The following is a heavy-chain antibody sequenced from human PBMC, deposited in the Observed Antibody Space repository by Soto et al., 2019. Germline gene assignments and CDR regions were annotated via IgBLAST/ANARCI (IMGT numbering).Heavy chain of an antibody. CDR3: ARDMLATLVVESPHLFES. CDR1: GGIFSDYA. D-gene: IGHD2-21*01. CDR2: IVPKYGTA. Sequence: QVQLVQSGGEVRKPGTSVKVSCRASGGIFSDYAISWVRQAPGQGLEWVGGIVPKYGTAKYARKFEDRVTLTADELSSTVYMEMNGLWSEDTALYYCARDMLATLVVESPHLFESWGQGTRLHVSS. V-gene: IGHV1-69*12. J-gene: IGHJ5*01.